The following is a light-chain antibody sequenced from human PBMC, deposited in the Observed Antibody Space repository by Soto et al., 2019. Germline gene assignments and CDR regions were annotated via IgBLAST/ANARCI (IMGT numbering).Light chain of an antibody. CDR3: QSYDSNLRGYV. CDR2: NNN. V-gene: IGLV1-40*01. J-gene: IGLJ1*01. CDR1: SSDIGAGYD. Sequence: QSVLTQPPSVSGAPGQRVTISCTGTSSDIGAGYDVHWYQQLPGAAPKLLIYNNNNRPSGVPDRFSGSNSGTSASLTITGLQAEDEADYYCQSYDSNLRGYVFGTGTKVTVL.